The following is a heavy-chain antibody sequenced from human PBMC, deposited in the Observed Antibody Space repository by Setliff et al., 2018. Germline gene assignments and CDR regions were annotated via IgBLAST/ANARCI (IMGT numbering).Heavy chain of an antibody. J-gene: IGHJ3*02. CDR1: GFSLTTTGVA. CDR2: IYWDDDK. Sequence: ASGPTLVNPTQTLTLTCTFSGFSLTTTGVAVGWIRQPPGKALEWLALIYWDDDKRYSPSLKSRLTIVKDTSKNQVVLTMTNMDPVDTATYYCAHRPKMGSDGFYSAFDMWGQGTMVTVS. CDR3: AHRPKMGSDGFYSAFDM. D-gene: IGHD2-15*01. V-gene: IGHV2-5*02.